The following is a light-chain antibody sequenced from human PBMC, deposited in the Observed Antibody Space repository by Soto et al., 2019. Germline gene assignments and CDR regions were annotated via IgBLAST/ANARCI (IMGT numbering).Light chain of an antibody. CDR2: TAS. CDR1: QNIESN. J-gene: IGKJ4*01. V-gene: IGKV3-15*01. Sequence: DIVMTQYPVTLSVSPGESATLSCMASQNIESNLAWYQQKPGQSPRLLIYTASTRASGIPARFSGSGYGTEFTLTISSLQSEDSAVYYCQQCNNWPPLTFGGGTKVDIK. CDR3: QQCNNWPPLT.